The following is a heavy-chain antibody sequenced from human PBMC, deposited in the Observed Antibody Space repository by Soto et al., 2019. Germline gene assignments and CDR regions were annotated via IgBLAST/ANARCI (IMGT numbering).Heavy chain of an antibody. CDR1: GFTFSSYG. CDR3: AKDLWELAYYFDY. D-gene: IGHD1-26*01. Sequence: QVQLVESGGGVVQPGRSLRLSCAASGFTFSSYGMHWVRQAPGKGLEWVAVISYDGSNKYYADSVKGRFTISRDNSKNTLSLQMNSLRAEDPAVYYCAKDLWELAYYFDYWGQGTLVTVSS. V-gene: IGHV3-30*18. J-gene: IGHJ4*02. CDR2: ISYDGSNK.